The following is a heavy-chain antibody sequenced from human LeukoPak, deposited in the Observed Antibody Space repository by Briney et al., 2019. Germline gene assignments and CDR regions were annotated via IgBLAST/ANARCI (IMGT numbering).Heavy chain of an antibody. CDR1: GYTFTSYY. CDR2: ISAYNGNT. CDR3: ARRISDILTGYYFDY. V-gene: IGHV1-18*04. D-gene: IGHD3-9*01. Sequence: GASVKVSCKASGYTFTSYYMHWVRQAPGQGLEWMGWISAYNGNTNYAQKFQGRVTMTTDTSTSTAYMELRSLRSDDTAVYYCARRISDILTGYYFDYWGQGTLVTVSS. J-gene: IGHJ4*02.